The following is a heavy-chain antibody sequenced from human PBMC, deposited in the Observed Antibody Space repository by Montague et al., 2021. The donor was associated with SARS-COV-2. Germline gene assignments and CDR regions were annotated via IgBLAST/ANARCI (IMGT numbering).Heavy chain of an antibody. D-gene: IGHD6-19*01. CDR1: GDSVSSNSAA. Sequence: CAISGDSVSSNSAAWNWIRQSPSRGLEWLGRTYYRSKWYNDYALSVKSRITINPDTSKNQFSLQLNSVTPEDTAVYYCARGQQWLGAVYYYYGTDVWGQGTTVTVSS. J-gene: IGHJ6*02. V-gene: IGHV6-1*01. CDR2: TYYRSKWYN. CDR3: ARGQQWLGAVYYYYGTDV.